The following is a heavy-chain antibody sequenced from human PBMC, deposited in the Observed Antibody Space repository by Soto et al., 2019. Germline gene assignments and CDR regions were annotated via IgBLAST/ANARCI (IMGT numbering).Heavy chain of an antibody. CDR2: IYYSGST. D-gene: IGHD2-2*01. CDR3: ARAGIVVVPAAGITSCWFDP. Sequence: SETLSLTCTVSGGSVSSGSYYWSWIRQPPGKGLEWIGYIYYSGSTNYNPSLKSRVTISVDTSKNQFSLKLSSVTAADTAVYYCARAGIVVVPAAGITSCWFDPWGQGTLVTVSS. J-gene: IGHJ5*02. V-gene: IGHV4-61*01. CDR1: GGSVSSGSYY.